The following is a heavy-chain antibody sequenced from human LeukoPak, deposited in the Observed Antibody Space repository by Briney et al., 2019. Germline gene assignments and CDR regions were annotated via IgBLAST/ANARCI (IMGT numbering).Heavy chain of an antibody. CDR1: GFPFSSYA. J-gene: IGHJ4*02. CDR2: VHGDGNNI. D-gene: IGHD1-26*01. Sequence: GGSLRLSCAASGFPFSSYAMYWVRQAPGEGLVWVSRVHGDGNNIGYADSVEGRFTISRDNAKNTLYLEMSSLRREDTAVYYCARARVGDPTDYWGQGTLVTVSS. CDR3: ARARVGDPTDY. V-gene: IGHV3-74*01.